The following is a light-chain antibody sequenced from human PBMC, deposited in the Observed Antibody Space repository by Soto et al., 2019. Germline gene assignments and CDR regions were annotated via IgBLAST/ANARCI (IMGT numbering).Light chain of an antibody. Sequence: EIVLTQSPATLSLSPGERATLSCRASQSVSSYLAWYQQKPGQAPRLLIYDASNRATGIPARFSGSGSGTDFTLTNNSLEPEDFAVYYCQQRSKWPITFGQGTRREIK. V-gene: IGKV3-11*01. J-gene: IGKJ5*01. CDR2: DAS. CDR1: QSVSSY. CDR3: QQRSKWPIT.